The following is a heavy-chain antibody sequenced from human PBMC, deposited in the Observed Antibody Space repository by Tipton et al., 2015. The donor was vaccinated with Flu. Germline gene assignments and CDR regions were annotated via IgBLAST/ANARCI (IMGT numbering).Heavy chain of an antibody. J-gene: IGHJ5*02. CDR3: ARILTYYDILTGYFSLLNWFDP. D-gene: IGHD3-9*01. V-gene: IGHV4-34*01. CDR1: GGSFSGYY. CDR2: INHSGST. Sequence: GLVKPSETLSLTCAVYGGSFSGYYWSWIRQPPGKGLEWIGEINHSGSTNYNPSLKSRVTISVDTSKNQFSLKLSSVTAADTAVYYCARILTYYDILTGYFSLLNWFDPWGQGTLVTVSS.